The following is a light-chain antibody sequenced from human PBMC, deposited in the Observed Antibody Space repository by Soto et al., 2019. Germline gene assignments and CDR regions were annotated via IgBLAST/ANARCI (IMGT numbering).Light chain of an antibody. Sequence: QSALTQPPSASGSPGQSVTISCTGTKXDIGVYDFVSWYQHHPGKAPRLIIYEVVQRPSGVPDRFSGSKSGNTASLTVSGLQAADEADYFCKSYAGSNTYVFGSGTSSPS. V-gene: IGLV2-8*01. J-gene: IGLJ1*01. CDR3: KSYAGSNTYV. CDR2: EVV. CDR1: KXDIGVYDF.